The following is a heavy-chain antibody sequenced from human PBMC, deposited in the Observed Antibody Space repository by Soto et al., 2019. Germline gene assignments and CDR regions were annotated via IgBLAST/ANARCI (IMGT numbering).Heavy chain of an antibody. Sequence: PGESLRLSCAASGSTFSSYAMSWVRQAPGKGLEWVSAISGSGGSTYYADSVKGRFTISRDNSKNTLYLQMNSLRAEDTAVYYCAKDVPDFVTSGYWFDPWGQGTLVTVSS. CDR3: AKDVPDFVTSGYWFDP. CDR2: ISGSGGST. V-gene: IGHV3-23*01. CDR1: GSTFSSYA. D-gene: IGHD3-3*01. J-gene: IGHJ5*02.